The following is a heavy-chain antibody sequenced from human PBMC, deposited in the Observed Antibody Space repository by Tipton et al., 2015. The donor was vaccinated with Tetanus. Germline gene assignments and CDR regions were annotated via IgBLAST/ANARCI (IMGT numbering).Heavy chain of an antibody. Sequence: RSLRLSCSVSGDSITRDGYSWHWIRQPPGKGLEWVSSIGWNSGGIAYADSVKGRFTISRDNAKNFLYLQMNSLRPEDTALYYCAKDSVAGGVANFDYWGQGTLVTVSS. J-gene: IGHJ4*02. CDR2: IGWNSGGI. CDR3: AKDSVAGGVANFDY. V-gene: IGHV3-9*01. CDR1: GDSITRDGYS. D-gene: IGHD2-15*01.